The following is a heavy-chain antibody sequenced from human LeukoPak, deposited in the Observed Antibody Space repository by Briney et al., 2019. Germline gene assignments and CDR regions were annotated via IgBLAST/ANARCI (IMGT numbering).Heavy chain of an antibody. CDR1: GGTFSSYA. D-gene: IGHD4-11*01. Sequence: SVKVSCKASGGTFSSYAISWVRQAPGQGLEWMGGIIPIFGTANYAQKFQGRVTITADKSTSIAYMELSSLRSEDTAVYYCAREGGDVRTTYYYYGTDVWGKGTTVTVSS. V-gene: IGHV1-69*06. CDR3: AREGGDVRTTYYYYGTDV. J-gene: IGHJ6*04. CDR2: IIPIFGTA.